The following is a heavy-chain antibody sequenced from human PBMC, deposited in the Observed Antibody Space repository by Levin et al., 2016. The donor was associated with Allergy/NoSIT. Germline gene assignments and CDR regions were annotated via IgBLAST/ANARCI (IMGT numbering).Heavy chain of an antibody. Sequence: SETLSLTCAVYGGSFSGYYWSWIRQPPGKGLEWIGEINHSGSTNYNPSLKSRVTISVDTSKNQFSLKLSSVTAADTAVYYCARVESPDLHLGAADYWGQGTLVTVSS. CDR2: INHSGST. CDR3: ARVESPDLHLGAADY. V-gene: IGHV4-34*01. D-gene: IGHD1-26*01. J-gene: IGHJ4*02. CDR1: GGSFSGYY.